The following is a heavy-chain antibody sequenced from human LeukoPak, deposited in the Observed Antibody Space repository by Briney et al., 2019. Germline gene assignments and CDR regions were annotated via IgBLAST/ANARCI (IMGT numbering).Heavy chain of an antibody. CDR3: ARDLGDIVPLYGMDV. Sequence: SGGSLTLSCAASGFTFSSYSMNWLRQAPGKGLEWVSSISSSSSYIYYAHSVNGRFTISRENAKNPLYLQMNSMRAEDTAVYYCARDLGDIVPLYGMDVWGKGTTVTVSS. V-gene: IGHV3-21*01. D-gene: IGHD2-15*01. CDR2: ISSSSSYI. J-gene: IGHJ6*04. CDR1: GFTFSSYS.